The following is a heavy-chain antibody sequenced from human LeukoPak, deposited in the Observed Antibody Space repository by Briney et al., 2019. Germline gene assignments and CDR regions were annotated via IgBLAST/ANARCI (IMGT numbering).Heavy chain of an antibody. Sequence: PGGSLRLSCAASGITFANNWMHWVRQGPGKGLVWISRINSDGGGAIYADSVKGRFTVSRDNAKNTLCLQMNSLRAEDTAVYYCARDVPHNWFDTWGQGTLVTVSS. V-gene: IGHV3-74*01. CDR3: ARDVPHNWFDT. CDR2: INSDGGGA. J-gene: IGHJ5*02. CDR1: GITFANNW.